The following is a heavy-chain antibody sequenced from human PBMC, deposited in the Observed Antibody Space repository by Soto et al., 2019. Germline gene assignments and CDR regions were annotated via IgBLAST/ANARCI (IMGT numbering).Heavy chain of an antibody. V-gene: IGHV3-74*01. CDR3: ARDRGPTYYYGSGSYYPNDY. CDR1: GFTFSSYW. D-gene: IGHD3-10*01. J-gene: IGHJ4*02. CDR2: INSDGSST. Sequence: EVQLVESGGGLVQPGGSLRLSCAASGFTFSSYWMHWVRQAPGKGLVWVSRINSDGSSTSYADSVKGRFTISRDNAKNTLYLQMNSLRAEDTAVYYCARDRGPTYYYGSGSYYPNDYWGQVTLVTVSS.